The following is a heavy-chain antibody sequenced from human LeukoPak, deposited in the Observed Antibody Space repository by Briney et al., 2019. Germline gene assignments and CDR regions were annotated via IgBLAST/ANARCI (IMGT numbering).Heavy chain of an antibody. CDR3: AGGQMFTSGGFDD. J-gene: IGHJ4*02. Sequence: GESLRLSCAASGFSVSNKYMSWVRQAPGKGLEWVSVIYTGGDTYYADSVRGRFTISRDNSKNTVNLQMNSLRAEDTALYYCAGGQMFTSGGFDDWGQGTLVTVSS. D-gene: IGHD6-19*01. CDR1: GFSVSNKY. CDR2: IYTGGDT. V-gene: IGHV3-53*01.